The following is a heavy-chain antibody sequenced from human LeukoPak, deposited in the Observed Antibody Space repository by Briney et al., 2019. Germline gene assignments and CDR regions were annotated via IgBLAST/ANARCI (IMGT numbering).Heavy chain of an antibody. CDR1: GYTFTGYY. V-gene: IGHV1-2*02. J-gene: IGHJ4*02. D-gene: IGHD2-2*01. CDR2: INTNSGGT. Sequence: AAVKVSCKASGYTFTGYYMHWVRQAPGQGLEWMGWINTNSGGTNYAQKFQGRVTMTRDTSISTAYMELSRLRSDDTAVYYCARDPYHRYCSSTSCYGGGYYYWGQGTLVTVSS. CDR3: ARDPYHRYCSSTSCYGGGYYY.